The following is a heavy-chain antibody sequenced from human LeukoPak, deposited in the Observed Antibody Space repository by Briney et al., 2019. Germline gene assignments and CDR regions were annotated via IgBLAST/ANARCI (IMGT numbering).Heavy chain of an antibody. Sequence: GGSLRLSCAASGFTFSDAWMTWVRQAPGKGLEWVGRIKSKIDGGTTDYAAPVKTRFTISRDDSKKMVYLQMNNLKTEDTAVYYCTTALLGYCSSGPCRTVSDYWGQGTLVTVSS. J-gene: IGHJ4*02. CDR2: IKSKIDGGTT. V-gene: IGHV3-15*01. CDR3: TTALLGYCSSGPCRTVSDY. D-gene: IGHD2-15*01. CDR1: GFTFSDAW.